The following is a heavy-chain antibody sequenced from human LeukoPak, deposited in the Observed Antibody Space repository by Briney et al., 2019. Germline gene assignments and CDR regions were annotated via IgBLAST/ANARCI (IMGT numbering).Heavy chain of an antibody. D-gene: IGHD3-10*01. CDR2: INPSGGST. CDR3: ARVSGKPPSHYYGMDV. Sequence: ASLKVSFKAAVYTFTSYYMNWVRQAPGQELEWMGIINPSGGSTSYAQKFQGRVTMTRDTSTSTVYMELSSLRSEDTAVYYCARVSGKPPSHYYGMDVWGQGTTVTVSS. J-gene: IGHJ6*02. CDR1: VYTFTSYY. V-gene: IGHV1-46*01.